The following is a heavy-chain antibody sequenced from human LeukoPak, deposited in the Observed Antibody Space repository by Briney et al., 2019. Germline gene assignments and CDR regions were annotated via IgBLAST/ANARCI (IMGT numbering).Heavy chain of an antibody. J-gene: IGHJ4*02. Sequence: SETLPLTCTVSGGSISSYYWSWIRQPAGKGLEWIGRIYTSGSTNYNPSLKSRVTMSVDTSKNQFSLKLSSVTAADTAVYYCARYRSSSEAFDYWGQGTLVTVSS. D-gene: IGHD6-13*01. V-gene: IGHV4-4*07. CDR1: GGSISSYY. CDR3: ARYRSSSEAFDY. CDR2: IYTSGST.